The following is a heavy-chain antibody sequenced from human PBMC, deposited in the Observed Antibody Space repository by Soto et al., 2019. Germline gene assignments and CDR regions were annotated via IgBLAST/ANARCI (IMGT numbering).Heavy chain of an antibody. CDR3: ARDLGGAGSSFDY. CDR2: INGDGSSL. J-gene: IGHJ4*02. CDR1: GFTFYSYW. D-gene: IGHD2-15*01. Sequence: GGSLRLSCAASGFTFYSYWMHWVRQVPGKGLEWVSRINGDGSSLRYADSVKGRCTISRDNPKNTLYLEINILRAEDTALYYCARDLGGAGSSFDYWGQGTLVTVSS. V-gene: IGHV3-74*01.